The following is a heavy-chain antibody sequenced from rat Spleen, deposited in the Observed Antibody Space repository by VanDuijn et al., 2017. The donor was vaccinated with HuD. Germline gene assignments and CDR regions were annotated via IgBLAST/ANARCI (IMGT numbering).Heavy chain of an antibody. Sequence: EVQLVESGGGLVQPGRSMKLSCAASGFTFSNYYMAWVRQAPTKGLEWVASINTGGGNTYYRDSVKGLTISRDNVKSTLYLQMDSLRSEDTATYYCARHRNYGGIPFDFWGQGVMVTVSS. CDR2: INTGGGNT. CDR3: ARHRNYGGIPFDF. CDR1: GFTFSNYY. V-gene: IGHV5-25*01. J-gene: IGHJ2*01. D-gene: IGHD1-11*01.